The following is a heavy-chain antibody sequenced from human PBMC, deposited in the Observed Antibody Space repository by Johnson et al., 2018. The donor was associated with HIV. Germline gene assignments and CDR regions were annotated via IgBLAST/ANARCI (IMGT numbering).Heavy chain of an antibody. CDR2: ILYDGTKN. Sequence: QEKLVESGGGVVQPGRSLRLSCGGSGFTFRNYDLHWVRQAPGKGLEWVAVILYDGTKNYYPDSEKGRFTMSRDNSNNTVYLQMNSLRVEDTAVYYCASTIFGVAWHAFEIWGQGTMVIVSS. J-gene: IGHJ3*02. CDR3: ASTIFGVAWHAFEI. CDR1: GFTFRNYD. V-gene: IGHV3-30-3*01. D-gene: IGHD3-3*01.